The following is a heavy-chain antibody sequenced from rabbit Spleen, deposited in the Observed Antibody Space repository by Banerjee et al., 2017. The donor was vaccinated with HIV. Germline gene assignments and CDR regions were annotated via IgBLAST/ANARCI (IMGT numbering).Heavy chain of an antibody. Sequence: QEQLEESGGDLVKPGASLTLTCKASGFDLTTYSYMCWVRQAPGKGLEWIACIYIGAGSTYYANWAKGRFTISETSSTTVTLQMTSLTAADMATYFCARDVDISYFRFSLWGQGTLVTVS. V-gene: IGHV1S45*01. D-gene: IGHD1-1*01. CDR3: ARDVDISYFRFSL. J-gene: IGHJ3*01. CDR2: IYIGAGST. CDR1: GFDLTTYSY.